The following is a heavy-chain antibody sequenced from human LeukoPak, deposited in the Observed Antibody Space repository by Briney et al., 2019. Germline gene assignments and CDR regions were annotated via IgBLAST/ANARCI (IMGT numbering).Heavy chain of an antibody. CDR2: ISAYNGNT. CDR3: ARAKLLYYYYYYMDV. D-gene: IGHD2-15*01. CDR1: GYTFTGYY. J-gene: IGHJ6*03. V-gene: IGHV1-18*04. Sequence: ASVKVSCKASGYTFTGYYMHWVRQAPGQGLEWMGWISAYNGNTNYAQKLQGRVTMTTDTSTSTAYMELRSLRSDDTAVYYCARAKLLYYYYYYMDVWGKGTTVTVSS.